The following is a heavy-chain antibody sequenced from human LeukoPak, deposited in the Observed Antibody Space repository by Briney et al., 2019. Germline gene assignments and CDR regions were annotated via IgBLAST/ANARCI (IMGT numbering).Heavy chain of an antibody. CDR3: AKDSTLGGYDTYIDY. Sequence: PGGSLRLSCAASEFTLSKFGMHWVRQAPGQGLEWVAFILYDGSNKYYADSVKGRFTISRDNSKSTLSLQMNTLRADDTAVYYCAKDSTLGGYDTYIDYWGQGTLVTVSS. V-gene: IGHV3-30*02. CDR2: ILYDGSNK. CDR1: EFTLSKFG. J-gene: IGHJ4*02. D-gene: IGHD5-12*01.